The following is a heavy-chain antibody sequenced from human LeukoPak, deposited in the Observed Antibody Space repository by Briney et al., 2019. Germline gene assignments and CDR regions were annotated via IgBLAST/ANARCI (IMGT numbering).Heavy chain of an antibody. Sequence: LSGGSLRLSCAASGFTFSNYWMHWVRQAPGKGLVWVSRISSDESSTTYADSVKGRFTISRDNAKNTLYPKMNTLRAEDTAIYFCARGGFTGTSCPYFDYWGQGTLVTVSS. CDR3: ARGGFTGTSCPYFDY. D-gene: IGHD2-2*01. CDR1: GFTFSNYW. J-gene: IGHJ4*02. V-gene: IGHV3-74*01. CDR2: ISSDESST.